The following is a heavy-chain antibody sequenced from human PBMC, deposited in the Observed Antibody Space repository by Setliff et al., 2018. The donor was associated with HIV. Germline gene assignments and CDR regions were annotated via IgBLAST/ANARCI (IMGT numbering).Heavy chain of an antibody. Sequence: TLSLTCTVSGGSMNSHYWSWIRQSPGRGLEWIGYIYYSVSTKYNPSLKSRVSMSIDTSKNQFSLKMSSVTAADTAVYYCARGVVDYDFWSGSGDYYYMDVWGKGATVTVSS. CDR3: ARGVVDYDFWSGSGDYYYMDV. CDR1: GGSMNSHY. D-gene: IGHD3-3*01. J-gene: IGHJ6*03. CDR2: IYYSVST. V-gene: IGHV4-59*11.